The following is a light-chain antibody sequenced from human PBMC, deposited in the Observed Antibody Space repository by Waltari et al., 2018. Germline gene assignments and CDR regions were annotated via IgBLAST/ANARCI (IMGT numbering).Light chain of an antibody. V-gene: IGLV2-14*01. Sequence: QSALTQPASVSGSPGQSITISCTGTISDVGGYNYVSWYQQHPGTAPKLMIYEVSNRPSGVSNRFSGSKSGNTASLTISGLQAEDEADYYCSSYTSSSTYVFGTGTKVTVL. CDR3: SSYTSSSTYV. CDR2: EVS. CDR1: ISDVGGYNY. J-gene: IGLJ1*01.